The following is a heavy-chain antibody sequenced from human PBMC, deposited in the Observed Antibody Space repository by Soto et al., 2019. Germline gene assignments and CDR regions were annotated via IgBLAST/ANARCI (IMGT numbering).Heavy chain of an antibody. J-gene: IGHJ4*02. CDR1: GYTFTSYG. D-gene: IGHD6-13*01. CDR2: ISAYNGYT. V-gene: IGHV1-18*04. Sequence: QVQLVQSGAEVKKPGASVKVSCKASGYTFTSYGISWVRQAPGQGLEWMGWISAYNGYTNYAQKLQGRVTMTTDTSTSTAYMELRSLRSDDTAVYYCAVGRRRGSSWYRPLDYWGQGTLVTVSS. CDR3: AVGRRRGSSWYRPLDY.